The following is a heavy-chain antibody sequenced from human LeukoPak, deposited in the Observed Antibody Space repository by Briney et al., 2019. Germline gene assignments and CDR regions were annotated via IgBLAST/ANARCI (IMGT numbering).Heavy chain of an antibody. V-gene: IGHV4-61*02. CDR3: ARGFEYSTSSRLGYYYFYMDV. CDR1: GDSISSGTYY. Sequence: PSQTLPLTCTVSGDSISSGTYYWSWIRQPAGKGLEWIGRIDASGNPNYNPSLRSRLTMSVDTSKNQFSLNLRFVTAADTAVFYCARGFEYSTSSRLGYYYFYMDVWGIGTTVTVSS. CDR2: IDASGNP. J-gene: IGHJ6*03. D-gene: IGHD6-6*01.